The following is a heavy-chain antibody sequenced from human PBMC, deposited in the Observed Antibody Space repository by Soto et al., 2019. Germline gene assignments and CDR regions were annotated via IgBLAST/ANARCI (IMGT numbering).Heavy chain of an antibody. CDR1: GFTFSCYA. Sequence: PGGSLRLSCAASGFTFSCYAMSWVRQAPGKGLEWVSAISGSGGSTYYADSVKGRFTISRDNSKNTLYLQMNSLRAEDTAVYYCAKARAQYYDFWSGYPVDYWGQGTLVTVSS. CDR3: AKARAQYYDFWSGYPVDY. D-gene: IGHD3-3*01. CDR2: ISGSGGST. J-gene: IGHJ4*02. V-gene: IGHV3-23*01.